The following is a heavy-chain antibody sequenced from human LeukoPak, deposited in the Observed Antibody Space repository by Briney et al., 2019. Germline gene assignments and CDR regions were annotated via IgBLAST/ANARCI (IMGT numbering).Heavy chain of an antibody. CDR3: ARDIPLVQWLDPRLYYYYYGMDV. J-gene: IGHJ6*04. D-gene: IGHD6-19*01. CDR1: GFTFSSYS. Sequence: PGGSLRLSCAASGFTFSSYSMNWVRQAPGKGLEWVSSISISSSYIYYADSVKGRFTISRDNAKNSLYLQMDSLRAEDTAVYYCARDIPLVQWLDPRLYYYYYGMDVWGKGTTVTVSS. V-gene: IGHV3-21*01. CDR2: ISISSSYI.